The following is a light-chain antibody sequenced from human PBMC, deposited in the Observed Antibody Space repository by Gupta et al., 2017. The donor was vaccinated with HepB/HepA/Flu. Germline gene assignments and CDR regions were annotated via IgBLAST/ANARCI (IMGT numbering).Light chain of an antibody. CDR2: GAS. Sequence: EIALLQSPGTLSLSPGERATLSCRAIPSVNSSYLAWYQQKPGQAPRLLIYGASSRATGIPDRFSGSGSGTDFTLTISRLEPEDFAVYYCQQYGSSPCSFGQGTKLEIK. CDR3: QQYGSSPCS. CDR1: PSVNSSY. V-gene: IGKV3-20*01. J-gene: IGKJ2*04.